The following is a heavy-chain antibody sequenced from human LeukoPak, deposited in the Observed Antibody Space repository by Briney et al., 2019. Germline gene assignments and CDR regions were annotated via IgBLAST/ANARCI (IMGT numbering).Heavy chain of an antibody. V-gene: IGHV4-59*01. Sequence: SETRSPTCTVSGGSISTYYSRWIRQPAGKGREWIGYIYYVGSTNDNPSHKSRATISVDTSKNHFSLKLSSVTAADTAVYYCARGPYSSSRGTYYYYMDVWGKGTTVTVSS. CDR3: ARGPYSSSRGTYYYYMDV. CDR2: IYYVGST. D-gene: IGHD6-13*01. CDR1: GGSISTYY. J-gene: IGHJ6*03.